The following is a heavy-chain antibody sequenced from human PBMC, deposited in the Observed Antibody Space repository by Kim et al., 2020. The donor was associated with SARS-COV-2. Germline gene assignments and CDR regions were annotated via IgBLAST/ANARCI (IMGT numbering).Heavy chain of an antibody. CDR3: ARWGIVVVPAAMGFDY. D-gene: IGHD2-2*01. V-gene: IGHV4-34*13. J-gene: IGHJ4*02. Sequence: SLQIRVTLSVDTSKTQFSLQLSSVTAADTAVYYCARWGIVVVPAAMGFDYWGQGTLVTVSS.